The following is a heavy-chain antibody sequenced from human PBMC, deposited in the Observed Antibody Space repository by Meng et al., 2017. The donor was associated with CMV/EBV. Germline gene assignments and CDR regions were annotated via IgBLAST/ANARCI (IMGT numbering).Heavy chain of an antibody. CDR2: LGHDGSIK. Sequence: GESLKISCAASGFTFSSYDMHWVRQAPGKGLEWVAFLGHDGSIKYYAESVKGRFTISRDNSKNTLSLQMNSLRAEDTAVYYCAKVSRESCYYCGMDVWGQGTTVTVSS. CDR1: GFTFSSYD. D-gene: IGHD2-2*01. CDR3: AKVSRESCYYCGMDV. V-gene: IGHV3-30*02. J-gene: IGHJ6*02.